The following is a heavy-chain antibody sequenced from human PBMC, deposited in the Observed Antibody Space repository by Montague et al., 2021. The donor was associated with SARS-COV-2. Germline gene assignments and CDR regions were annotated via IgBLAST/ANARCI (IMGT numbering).Heavy chain of an antibody. Sequence: TLSLTCTVSGGSINSGSYYWGWIRQAAGKGLEWIGRISTSGNTKYNTSLKSRVTISVDTSQSQFSLKMYSVTAAGTAVYYCARDTRPNFAYYDILAGDYYYYGIDVWGQGTTVTVSS. V-gene: IGHV4-61*02. D-gene: IGHD3-9*01. J-gene: IGHJ6*02. CDR1: GGSINSGSYY. CDR3: ARDTRPNFAYYDILAGDYYYYGIDV. CDR2: ISTSGNT.